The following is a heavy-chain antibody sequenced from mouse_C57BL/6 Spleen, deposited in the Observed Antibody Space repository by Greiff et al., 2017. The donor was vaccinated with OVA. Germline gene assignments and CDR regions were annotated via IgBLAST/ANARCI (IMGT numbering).Heavy chain of an antibody. J-gene: IGHJ1*03. Sequence: QVQLQQSGAELVKPGASVKISCKASGYAFSSYWMNWVKQRPGKGLEWIGQIYPGDGDTNYNGKFKGKATLTADKSSSTAYMQLSSLTSEDSAVYFCARLLTYYGSSYGYFDVWGTGTTVTVSS. D-gene: IGHD1-1*01. V-gene: IGHV1-80*01. CDR3: ARLLTYYGSSYGYFDV. CDR2: IYPGDGDT. CDR1: GYAFSSYW.